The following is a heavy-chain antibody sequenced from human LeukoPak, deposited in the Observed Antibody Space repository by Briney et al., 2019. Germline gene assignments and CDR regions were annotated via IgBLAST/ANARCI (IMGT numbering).Heavy chain of an antibody. CDR3: XYLXFYNSGSFPDY. CDR1: GGSISNIPYY. J-gene: IGHJ4*02. V-gene: IGHV4-39*01. D-gene: IGHD3-10*01. Sequence: PSETLSLTCTVSGGSISNIPYYWGWIRQPPGEGLEWIGTISSSGSTYYSPSLQSRLIISLYTSKNQFSLDLSSVATPDTAVYYCXYLXFYNSGSFPDYWGQGTLVTVSS. CDR2: ISSSGST.